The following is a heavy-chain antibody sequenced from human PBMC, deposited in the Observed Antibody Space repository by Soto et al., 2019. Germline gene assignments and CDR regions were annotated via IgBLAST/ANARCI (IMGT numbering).Heavy chain of an antibody. Sequence: SLTMSLTCTVAGGSISSYYWSWIRQPPGKGLEWIGYIYYSGSTNYNPSLKSRVTISVDTSKNQFSLKLSSVTAADTAVYYCARTRIAGAPSDIWGQGTMVTVSS. D-gene: IGHD1-26*01. CDR3: ARTRIAGAPSDI. J-gene: IGHJ3*02. V-gene: IGHV4-59*01. CDR1: GGSISSYY. CDR2: IYYSGST.